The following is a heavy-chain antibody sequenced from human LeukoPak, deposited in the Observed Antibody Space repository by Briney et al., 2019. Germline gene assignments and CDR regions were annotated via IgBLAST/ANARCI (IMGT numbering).Heavy chain of an antibody. CDR1: GFTFSTYA. V-gene: IGHV3-30-3*01. CDR3: ARALDEGARFDY. J-gene: IGHJ4*02. Sequence: PGGSLRLSCTASGFTFSTYAMHWVRQAPGKGLEWVAVISYDGTNKYYADSMKGRFTISRDNSNNTLYLQMNSLRAEDTAVYYCARALDEGARFDYWGQGTLVTVSS. CDR2: ISYDGTNK.